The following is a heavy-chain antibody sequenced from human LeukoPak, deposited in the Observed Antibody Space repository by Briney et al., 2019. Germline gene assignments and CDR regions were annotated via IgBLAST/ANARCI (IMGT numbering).Heavy chain of an antibody. V-gene: IGHV4-31*03. CDR3: ARVGCSGGSCYSHPKRYFDY. D-gene: IGHD2-15*01. J-gene: IGHJ4*02. Sequence: SETLSLTCTVSGGSISSGGYYWSWIRQHPGKGLEWIGYIYYSGSTYYNPSLKSRVTISVDTSKNQFSLKLSSMTAADTAVYYCARVGCSGGSCYSHPKRYFDYWGQGTLVTVSS. CDR2: IYYSGST. CDR1: GGSISSGGYY.